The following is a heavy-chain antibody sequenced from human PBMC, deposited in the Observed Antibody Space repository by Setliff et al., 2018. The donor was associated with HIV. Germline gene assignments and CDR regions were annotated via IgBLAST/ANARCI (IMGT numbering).Heavy chain of an antibody. CDR1: GGSFRSRSYY. Sequence: SETLSLTCTVSGGSFRSRSYYWGWIRQSPGTGLEWIGSTSHSGSTYYNPSLTSRVTISVDTSKNRISLKLTSVTAADTAVYYCASQPAYSTDWYPPGYFDYWGQGTLVTVSS. CDR2: TSHSGST. J-gene: IGHJ4*02. V-gene: IGHV4-39*01. CDR3: ASQPAYSTDWYPPGYFDY. D-gene: IGHD6-19*01.